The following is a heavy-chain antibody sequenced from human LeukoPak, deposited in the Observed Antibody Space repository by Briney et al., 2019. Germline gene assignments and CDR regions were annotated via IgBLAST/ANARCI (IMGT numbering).Heavy chain of an antibody. J-gene: IGHJ4*02. V-gene: IGHV7-4-1*02. CDR1: GYTFTSYA. D-gene: IGHD3-3*01. CDR2: INTNTGNP. CDR3: AREGRLFSYYDFWSGYYTPPGPSYLDY. Sequence: ASVKVSCKASGYTFTSYAMNWVRQAPGQGLEWMGWINTNTGNPTYAQGFTGRFVFSLDTSVSTAYLQISSLKAEDTAVYYCAREGRLFSYYDFWSGYYTPPGPSYLDYWGQGTLVTVSS.